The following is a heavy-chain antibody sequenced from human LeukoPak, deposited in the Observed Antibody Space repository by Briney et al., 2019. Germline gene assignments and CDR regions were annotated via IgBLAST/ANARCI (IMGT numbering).Heavy chain of an antibody. CDR3: ARRASVPAVTWGYYYYMDV. CDR2: IYPGDSDT. D-gene: IGHD2-2*01. J-gene: IGHJ6*03. V-gene: IGHV5-51*01. Sequence: GESLKISCKGSGYSFTSYWIGWVRQMPGKGLEWMGVIYPGDSDTRYSPSFQGQVTISADKSISTAYLQWSSLKASDTAMYYCARRASVPAVTWGYYYYMDVWGKGTTVTVSS. CDR1: GYSFTSYW.